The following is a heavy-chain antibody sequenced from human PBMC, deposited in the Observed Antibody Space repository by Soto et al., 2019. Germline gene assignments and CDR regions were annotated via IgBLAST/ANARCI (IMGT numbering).Heavy chain of an antibody. D-gene: IGHD2-15*01. J-gene: IGHJ3*02. V-gene: IGHV1-18*01. Sequence: ASVKVSCKASGYTFTSYGISWVRQAPGQGLEWMGWISAYNGNTNYAQKLQGRVTMTTDTSTSTAYMELRSLRSDDTAVYYCARDFANSALYCSGGSCYHHAFDIWGQGTMVTVSS. CDR1: GYTFTSYG. CDR3: ARDFANSALYCSGGSCYHHAFDI. CDR2: ISAYNGNT.